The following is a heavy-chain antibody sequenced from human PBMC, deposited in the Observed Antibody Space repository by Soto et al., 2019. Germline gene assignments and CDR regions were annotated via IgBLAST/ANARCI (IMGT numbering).Heavy chain of an antibody. Sequence: EVQLVEPGGGLVEPGGSLRLSCAASGITFSNAWMNWVRKAPGKGLEYIGRIRSKTDGGTTEYAAPVEGRFTVSRDDSKNTLYLQMSGLKTEDTAVYYCTTTRPGTNVFDNWGQGTLVTVSS. J-gene: IGHJ3*02. CDR3: TTTRPGTNVFDN. D-gene: IGHD6-13*01. CDR1: GITFSNAW. V-gene: IGHV3-15*01. CDR2: IRSKTDGGTT.